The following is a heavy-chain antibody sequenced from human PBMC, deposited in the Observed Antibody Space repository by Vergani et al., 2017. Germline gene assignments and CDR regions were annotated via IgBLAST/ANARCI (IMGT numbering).Heavy chain of an antibody. Sequence: QVQLVESGGGVVQPGKSLRLSCAASGFSFSSYGMHWVRQAPGKGLEWVAVISYDGSNKYYAASVKGRFTISRDTSKNTLYLQMNSLRAEDTAVYYCAKDLPSGTYGGDWLAPWGQGTLVTVAS. CDR3: AKDLPSGTYGGDWLAP. CDR1: GFSFSSYG. J-gene: IGHJ5*02. CDR2: ISYDGSNK. V-gene: IGHV3-30*18. D-gene: IGHD4-23*01.